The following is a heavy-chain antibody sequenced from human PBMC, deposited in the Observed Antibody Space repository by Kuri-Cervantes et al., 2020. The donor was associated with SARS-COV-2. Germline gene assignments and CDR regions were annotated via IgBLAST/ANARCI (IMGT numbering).Heavy chain of an antibody. Sequence: SDTLSLTCTVSGGSISSYYWSWIRQPAGKGLEWIGGIYSSGSTNYNPSLKSRVTMSVDTSKNQFSLKLRSVTAADTAVYYCARDLIAAAGQYYYYGMDVWGQGTTVTVSS. D-gene: IGHD6-13*01. CDR1: GGSISSYY. J-gene: IGHJ6*02. CDR2: IYSSGST. V-gene: IGHV4-4*07. CDR3: ARDLIAAAGQYYYYGMDV.